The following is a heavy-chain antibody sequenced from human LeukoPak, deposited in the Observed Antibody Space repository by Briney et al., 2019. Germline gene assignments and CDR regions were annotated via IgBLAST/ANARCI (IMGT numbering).Heavy chain of an antibody. Sequence: ASVKVSCKAFGYTFTNNWMHWVRQAPGQGPEWMGLISPTGGSTAYAQKFQGRVTLTRDMSTSTAYMELRSLRSDDTAVYYCARHRLHRIYYDSSGFYHDASDIWGRGTMVTVSS. V-gene: IGHV1-46*01. D-gene: IGHD3-22*01. J-gene: IGHJ3*02. CDR2: ISPTGGST. CDR3: ARHRLHRIYYDSSGFYHDASDI. CDR1: GYTFTNNW.